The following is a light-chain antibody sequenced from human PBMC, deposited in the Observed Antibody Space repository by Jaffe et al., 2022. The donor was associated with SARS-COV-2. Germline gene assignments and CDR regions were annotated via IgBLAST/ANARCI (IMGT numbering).Light chain of an antibody. CDR3: ATWDNSLNGPL. V-gene: IGLV1-44*01. CDR1: NSNIGSNT. J-gene: IGLJ3*02. Sequence: QSVLTQPPSASGTPGQTITISCSGSNSNIGSNTIHWYQQFPGTAPKLLIYYNDQRPSGVPDRFSGSKSGTSASLAISGLQSEDEADYYCATWDNSLNGPLFGGGTKLTVL. CDR2: YND.